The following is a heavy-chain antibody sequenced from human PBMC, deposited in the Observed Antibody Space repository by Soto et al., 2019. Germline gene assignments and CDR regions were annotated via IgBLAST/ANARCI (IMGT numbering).Heavy chain of an antibody. CDR2: ISAYSGNT. Sequence: QVQLVQSGGEVKKPGAAVKVSCKASGYTFTTFGIGWVRQAPGQGLEWMGWISAYSGNTEYAEKLQGRVTMTIDTSTSTTYTEVRSLRSDDTAVYYCARAFCSGGSCYLDYWGQGALVTVSS. V-gene: IGHV1-18*01. CDR1: GYTFTTFG. D-gene: IGHD2-15*01. J-gene: IGHJ4*02. CDR3: ARAFCSGGSCYLDY.